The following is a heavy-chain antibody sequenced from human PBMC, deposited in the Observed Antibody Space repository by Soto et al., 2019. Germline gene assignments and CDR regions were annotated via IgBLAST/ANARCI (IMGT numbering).Heavy chain of an antibody. CDR2: INAGNGNT. D-gene: IGHD2-2*01. J-gene: IGHJ6*03. V-gene: IGHV1-3*01. Sequence: QVQLVQSGAEVKKPGASVKVSCKASGYTFTSYAMHWVRQAAGQRLEWMGWINAGNGNTKYSQKFQGRVTITRDTSGSTACMELSSLRSEDTAVYYCARETGYCSSTSCHSHCYMDVWGKGTTVTVSS. CDR1: GYTFTSYA. CDR3: ARETGYCSSTSCHSHCYMDV.